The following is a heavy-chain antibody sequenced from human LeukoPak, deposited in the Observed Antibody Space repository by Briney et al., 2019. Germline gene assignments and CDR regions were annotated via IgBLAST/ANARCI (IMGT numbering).Heavy chain of an antibody. J-gene: IGHJ4*02. D-gene: IGHD3-10*01. CDR3: TRDFRITYYYGSGSYYLDY. Sequence: GGSLRLSCAASGFTFSSYWMSWVRQAPGKGLEWVANIKQDGSEKYYVDSVKGRFTISRDNAKNSLYLQMNSLRAEDTAVYYCTRDFRITYYYGSGSYYLDYWGQGTLVTVSS. V-gene: IGHV3-7*01. CDR1: GFTFSSYW. CDR2: IKQDGSEK.